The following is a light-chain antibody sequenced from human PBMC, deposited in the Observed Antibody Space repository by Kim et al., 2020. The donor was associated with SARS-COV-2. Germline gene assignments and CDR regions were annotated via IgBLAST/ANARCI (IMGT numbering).Light chain of an antibody. V-gene: IGLV1-47*01. CDR2: RND. CDR1: SSNIGSNY. J-gene: IGLJ3*02. CDR3: ASWDDSLSGWV. Sequence: VLTQPPSASGTPGQGVTISCSGSSSNIGSNYVYWYQQLPGTAPKLLIYRNDERPSGVPDRFSGSKSGTSASLGISGLRSEDETDYYCASWDDSLSGWVFGGGTQLTVL.